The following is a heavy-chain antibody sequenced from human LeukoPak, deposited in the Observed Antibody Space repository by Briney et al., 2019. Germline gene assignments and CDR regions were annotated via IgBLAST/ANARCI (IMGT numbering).Heavy chain of an antibody. Sequence: GRSLRLSCAASGFTFSSYGMHWVRQAPGKGLEWVAVIWYDGSNKYYADSVKGRFTISRDNSKNTLYLQMNSLRAEDTAVYYCAGLKYSNYELYYGMDVWGQGTTVTVS. CDR2: IWYDGSNK. CDR1: GFTFSSYG. CDR3: AGLKYSNYELYYGMDV. D-gene: IGHD4-4*01. V-gene: IGHV3-33*01. J-gene: IGHJ6*02.